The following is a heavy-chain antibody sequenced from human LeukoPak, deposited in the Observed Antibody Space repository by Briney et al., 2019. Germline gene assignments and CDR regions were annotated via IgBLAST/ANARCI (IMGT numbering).Heavy chain of an antibody. CDR2: IYYSGST. V-gene: IGHV4-39*01. J-gene: IGHJ4*02. D-gene: IGHD2-15*01. CDR3: ARNPDCSGGSCSDY. CDR1: GGSISSDSYY. Sequence: SETLSLTCTVSGGSISSDSYYWGWIRQPPGKGLQWIGCIYYSGSTYYKPSLKSRVTISVDTSKNQFSLKLSSVTAADTAVYYCARNPDCSGGSCSDYWGQGTLVTVSS.